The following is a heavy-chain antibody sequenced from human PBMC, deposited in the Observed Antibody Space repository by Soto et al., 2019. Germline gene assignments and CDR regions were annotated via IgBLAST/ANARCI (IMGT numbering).Heavy chain of an antibody. CDR3: ARLGPADAWYYFDY. CDR1: GYPFISYG. Sequence: ASVKVSCKASGYPFISYGFSWVRQAPGQGLEWLGWISAYNGDTKYEQKFQGRITMTTDTSTSTAYMELRSLKSDDTAVYYCARLGPADAWYYFDYWGQGTLVTVSS. D-gene: IGHD1-26*01. J-gene: IGHJ4*02. V-gene: IGHV1-18*01. CDR2: ISAYNGDT.